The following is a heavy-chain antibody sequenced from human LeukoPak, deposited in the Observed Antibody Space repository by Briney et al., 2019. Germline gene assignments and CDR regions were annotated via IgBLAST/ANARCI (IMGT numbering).Heavy chain of an antibody. CDR2: ISGSGGST. J-gene: IGHJ4*02. V-gene: IGHV3-23*01. CDR1: GFTFSSYA. Sequence: GGSLRLSCAASGFTFSSYAMSWVRQAPGKGLEWVSAISGSGGSTYYADSVKGRFIISRDNSKNTLYLQMNSLRAEDTAVYYCARESGSVTSEADFDYWGQGTLVTVSS. D-gene: IGHD4-17*01. CDR3: ARESGSVTSEADFDY.